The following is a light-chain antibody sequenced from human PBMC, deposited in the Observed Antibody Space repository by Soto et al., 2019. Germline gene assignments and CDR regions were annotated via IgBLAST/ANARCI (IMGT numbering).Light chain of an antibody. CDR1: QHIATS. V-gene: IGKV1-39*01. Sequence: DIQMTQSPSLLSASIGDRVTITCRASQHIATSLSWFQHKVGKAPTLLIYGASAWQSGVPSRFSGSGSGTHFTLTISGLQPEDFATYYCQQSSSVPRTFGQGTRVDLK. CDR2: GAS. CDR3: QQSSSVPRT. J-gene: IGKJ1*01.